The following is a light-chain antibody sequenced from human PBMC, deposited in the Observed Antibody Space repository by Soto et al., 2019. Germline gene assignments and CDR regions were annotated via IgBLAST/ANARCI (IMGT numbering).Light chain of an antibody. J-gene: IGLJ1*01. CDR2: HVS. Sequence: QSALTQPASLSGSPGQSIAISCTGTSSDVGGYNYVSWYQQYPGKAPKLVIYHVSNRPSGVSNRFSGSKSGNSASLTISGLQAEDEADYYCSPYTSTSTYVFGTGTKVTVL. V-gene: IGLV2-14*01. CDR3: SPYTSTSTYV. CDR1: SSDVGGYNY.